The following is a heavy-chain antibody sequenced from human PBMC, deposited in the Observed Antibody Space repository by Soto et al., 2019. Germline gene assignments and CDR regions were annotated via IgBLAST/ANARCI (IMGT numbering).Heavy chain of an antibody. Sequence: QVQLVESGGGVVQPGRSLRLSCAASGFTFSSYGMHWVRQAPGKGLEWVAVISYDGSNKYYADSVKGRFTISRDNSXXTLYLQMNSLRAEDTAVYYCAKEPIPVYYYYGMDVWGQGTTVTVSS. V-gene: IGHV3-30*18. CDR3: AKEPIPVYYYYGMDV. CDR1: GFTFSSYG. CDR2: ISYDGSNK. J-gene: IGHJ6*02.